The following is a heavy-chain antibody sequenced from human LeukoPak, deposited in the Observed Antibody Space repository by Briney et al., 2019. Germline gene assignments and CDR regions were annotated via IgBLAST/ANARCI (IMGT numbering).Heavy chain of an antibody. V-gene: IGHV1-2*02. CDR2: INPNSGGT. CDR1: GYTFTGYY. J-gene: IGHJ3*02. D-gene: IGHD2-2*01. CDR3: ARDPIVVVPAAQPFDI. Sequence: ASVKVSCKASGYTFTGYYMHWVRQAPGQGLEWMGWINPNSGGTNYAQKLQGRVTMNRETSISTAYMELSRLRADGTAVYYCARDPIVVVPAAQPFDIWGQGTMVTVSS.